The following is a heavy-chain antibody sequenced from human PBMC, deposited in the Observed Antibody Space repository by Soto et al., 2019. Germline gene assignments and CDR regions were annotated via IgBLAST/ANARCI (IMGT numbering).Heavy chain of an antibody. J-gene: IGHJ4*02. CDR2: ISYDGSNK. V-gene: IGHV3-30-3*01. CDR3: PREGQWLSYFDY. Sequence: QVQLVESGGGVVQPGRSLRLSCAASGFTFSSYAMHWVRQAPGKGLEWVAVISYDGSNKYYADSVKGRFTISRDNSKNTLYLQMNSLRAEDTAVYYCPREGQWLSYFDYWGQGTLVTVSS. CDR1: GFTFSSYA. D-gene: IGHD6-19*01.